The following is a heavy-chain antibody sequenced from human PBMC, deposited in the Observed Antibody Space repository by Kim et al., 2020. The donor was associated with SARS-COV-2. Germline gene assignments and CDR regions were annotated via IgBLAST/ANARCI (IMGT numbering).Heavy chain of an antibody. CDR1: GFTVSSNF. D-gene: IGHD4-17*01. CDR2: IYSGGAE. CDR3: AREEDDFGANCGYFDY. J-gene: IGHJ4*03. V-gene: IGHV3-66*01. Sequence: GGSLRLSCAASGFTVSSNFMSWVRQAPGKGLEWVSVIYSGGAERYAESVKGRFTISRDYSKNTLYLQMNRLRVEDTAVYYCAREEDDFGANCGYFDYWG.